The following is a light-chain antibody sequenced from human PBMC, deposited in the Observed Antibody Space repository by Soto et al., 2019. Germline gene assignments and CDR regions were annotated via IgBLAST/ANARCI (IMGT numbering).Light chain of an antibody. J-gene: IGKJ1*01. Sequence: EIVMTQSPATLSVSPGERATLSCRASQRVSRNLAWYQQKPGQAPRLLIYDASTRATGIPDRFSGSGSETAFTLTISSLQSEDYAIYSCQQYHNWPPWTFGQGTKVDIK. CDR3: QQYHNWPPWT. CDR1: QRVSRN. V-gene: IGKV3-15*01. CDR2: DAS.